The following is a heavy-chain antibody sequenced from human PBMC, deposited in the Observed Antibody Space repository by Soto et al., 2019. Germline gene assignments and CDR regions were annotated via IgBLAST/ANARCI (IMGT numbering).Heavy chain of an antibody. V-gene: IGHV1-3*01. J-gene: IGHJ4*02. CDR2: INAGNGNT. CDR3: ARDSEGSGIDFDY. Sequence: QVQLVQSGAEVKKPGASVKVSCKASGYTFTSYAMHWVRQAPGQRLEWMGWINAGNGNTKYSQKFQGRVTITRDTXASTAYMELSSLRSEDTAVYYCARDSEGSGIDFDYWGQGTLVTVSS. D-gene: IGHD3-10*01. CDR1: GYTFTSYA.